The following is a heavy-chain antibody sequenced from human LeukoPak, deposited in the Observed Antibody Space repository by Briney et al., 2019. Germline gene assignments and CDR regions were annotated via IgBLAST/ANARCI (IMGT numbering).Heavy chain of an antibody. D-gene: IGHD3-10*01. CDR1: GGSFSGYY. V-gene: IGHV4-34*01. CDR2: INHSGST. CDR3: ARGLLPLWFGEPNDAFDI. J-gene: IGHJ3*02. Sequence: PSETLSLTCAVYGGSFSGYYWSWIRQPPGKGLEWIGEINHSGSTNYNPSLKSRVTISVDTSKNQFSLKLSSVTAADTAVYYCARGLLPLWFGEPNDAFDIWGQGTMVTVSS.